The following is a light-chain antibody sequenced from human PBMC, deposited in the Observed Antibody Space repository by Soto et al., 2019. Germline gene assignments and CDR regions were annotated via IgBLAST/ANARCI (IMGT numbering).Light chain of an antibody. CDR1: QSVGSD. CDR3: QQYNNWPRT. CDR2: GAS. V-gene: IGKV3-15*01. J-gene: IGKJ1*01. Sequence: EIVMTQSTATLSVSPGERATLSCRASQSVGSDLAWYHQKPGQAPRLLIYGASTRATGIPARFSGSGSGTEFTLTINSLQSEDFAVYYCQQYNNWPRTFGQGTKV.